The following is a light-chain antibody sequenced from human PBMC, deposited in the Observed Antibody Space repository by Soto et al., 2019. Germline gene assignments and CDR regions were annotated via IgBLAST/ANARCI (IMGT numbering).Light chain of an antibody. J-gene: IGKJ2*01. V-gene: IGKV3-20*01. Sequence: EIVLTQSPGTLSLSPGEGAPLSCWPSKSIRSSNLAWNRQSPGQAPRLLIYGASSRATGIPDRFSGSGSGTDFTLTISRLEPEDFAVYYCQQYGSSLYTFGQGTKLEIK. CDR3: QQYGSSLYT. CDR1: KSIRSSN. CDR2: GAS.